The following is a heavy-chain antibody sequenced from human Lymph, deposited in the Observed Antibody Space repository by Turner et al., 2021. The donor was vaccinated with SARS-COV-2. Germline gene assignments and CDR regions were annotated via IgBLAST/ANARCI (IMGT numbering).Heavy chain of an antibody. D-gene: IGHD1-26*01. Sequence: QVQLVEYGGGVVQPGRSLRLSCAASGFTFSRYAMHWVRQAPGKGLEWVAVISYDGSNKYYADSVKGRFTISRNNSKNTLYLQMNSLRAEDTAVYYCARSRSGGYWGGFDYWGQGTLVTVSS. CDR2: ISYDGSNK. J-gene: IGHJ4*02. V-gene: IGHV3-30*04. CDR3: ARSRSGGYWGGFDY. CDR1: GFTFSRYA.